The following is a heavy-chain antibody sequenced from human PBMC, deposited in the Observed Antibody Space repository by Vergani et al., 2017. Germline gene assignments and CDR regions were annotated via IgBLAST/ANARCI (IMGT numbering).Heavy chain of an antibody. CDR1: GYTFTGYY. CDR3: ARPHGDILPPDPRRLDY. CDR2: INPKSADS. V-gene: IGHV1-2*02. Sequence: QVQLVQSGAEVKKPGASVKVSCKASGYTFTGYYIHWVRQAPGQGLEWMGWINPKSADSNYAQKFQDRVTMTRETSISTVYMELSRLTSDDTAVYYCARPHGDILPPDPRRLDYWGQGTLVTVSS. J-gene: IGHJ4*02.